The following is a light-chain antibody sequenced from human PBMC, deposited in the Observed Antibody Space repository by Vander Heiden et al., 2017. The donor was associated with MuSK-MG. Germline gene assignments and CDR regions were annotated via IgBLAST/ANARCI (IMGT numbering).Light chain of an antibody. CDR3: IQSIHQT. CDR1: QGLLHSDGKTY. CDR2: EVS. J-gene: IGKJ1*01. Sequence: IVMTHTPLSLSVTPGQPASISCKSSQGLLHSDGKTYLYWYLLNPGQYPQILVYEVSSRFSGVRARFSGRGSGTDFTLKSRRVEDEDVGVYYQIQSIHQTFGQGTKVEIK. V-gene: IGKV2-29*01.